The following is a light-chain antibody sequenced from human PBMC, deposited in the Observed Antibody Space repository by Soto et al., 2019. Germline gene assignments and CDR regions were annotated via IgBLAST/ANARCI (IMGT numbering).Light chain of an antibody. J-gene: IGKJ1*01. CDR1: QSITMH. Sequence: DIQMTQSPSSLSASVGDRVTITCRASQSITMHLNWYQQKPGTAPTLLIYGASSLQGGVPSRFSGSGSGTDFTLTISGLQREDFATYYCQQSYSTVTFGQGTKVDIK. V-gene: IGKV1-39*01. CDR3: QQSYSTVT. CDR2: GAS.